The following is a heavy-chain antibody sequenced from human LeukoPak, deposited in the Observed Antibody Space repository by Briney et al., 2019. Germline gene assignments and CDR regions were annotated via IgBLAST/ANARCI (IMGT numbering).Heavy chain of an antibody. Sequence: GGSLRLSCAASGMTFRSHWLSWVRQVPGKGLEWVAKISQDGSRTDYVDSVRGRFTISRDNAKNSLYLQMNSLRADDTAIYYCARGMLGTFWYFDLWGRGTLVTVSS. CDR2: ISQDGSRT. J-gene: IGHJ2*01. D-gene: IGHD3-10*02. CDR1: GMTFRSHW. V-gene: IGHV3-7*01. CDR3: ARGMLGTFWYFDL.